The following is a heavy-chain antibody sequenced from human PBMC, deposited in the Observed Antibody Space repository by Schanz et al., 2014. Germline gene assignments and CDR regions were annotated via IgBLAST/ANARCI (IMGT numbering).Heavy chain of an antibody. CDR1: GFTFRSYA. CDR2: ISGSGRDT. D-gene: IGHD6-19*01. Sequence: EVQLLESGGGLIQPGGSLRLSCAASGFTFRSYAMSWVRQAPGKGPEWFSAISGSGRDTYYAASVKGRFTISRDNSKNTLSLQMNSLRAEDTAVYYCAKCIGWYGRCAFDIWGQGTMVTVSS. J-gene: IGHJ3*02. V-gene: IGHV3-23*01. CDR3: AKCIGWYGRCAFDI.